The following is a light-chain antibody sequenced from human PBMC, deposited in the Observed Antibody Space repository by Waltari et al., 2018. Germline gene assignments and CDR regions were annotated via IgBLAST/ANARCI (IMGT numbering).Light chain of an antibody. CDR1: NIESKS. J-gene: IGLJ1*01. V-gene: IGLV3-21*01. Sequence: SYVLTQPPSVSVAPGETARLTCGGNNIESKSVHWYRQRPGQAPVLVISYDSDWPSGIPDRLSGSNSGNTATLTISRVEAGDEADYYCQVWDANTAPGVFGTGTGVTVL. CDR3: QVWDANTAPGV. CDR2: YDS.